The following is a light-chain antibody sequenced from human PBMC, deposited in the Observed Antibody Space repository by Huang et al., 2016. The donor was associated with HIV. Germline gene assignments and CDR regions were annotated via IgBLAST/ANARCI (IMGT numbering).Light chain of an antibody. CDR3: QQYNNWPRES. CDR2: DAS. Sequence: IVMTQSPATMSVSPGQRVTLSCRASQSVSNKVAWYQQKPGKAPRLLIYDASKRAINTPARFSGSGSGTEFTLTINSLQSEDFAVYHCQQYNNWPRESFGQGTKLEIK. V-gene: IGKV3-15*01. CDR1: QSVSNK. J-gene: IGKJ2*03.